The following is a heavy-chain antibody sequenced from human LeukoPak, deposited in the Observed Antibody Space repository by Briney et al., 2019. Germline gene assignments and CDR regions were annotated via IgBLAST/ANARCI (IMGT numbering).Heavy chain of an antibody. CDR3: ARGWLGKFDY. V-gene: IGHV3-21*01. D-gene: IGHD6-19*01. CDR1: GFTFSSYS. Sequence: PGGSLRLSCAASGFTFSSYSMNWVRQAPGKGLEWVSSISSSSSYIYYADSVKGRFTISRDSAKNSLYLQMNSLRAEDTAVYYCARGWLGKFDYWGQGTLVTVSS. CDR2: ISSSSSYI. J-gene: IGHJ4*02.